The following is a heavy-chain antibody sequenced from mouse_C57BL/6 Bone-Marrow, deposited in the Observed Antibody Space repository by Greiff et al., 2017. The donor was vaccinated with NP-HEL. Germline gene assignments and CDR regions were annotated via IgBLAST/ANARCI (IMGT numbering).Heavy chain of an antibody. Sequence: VQLQQSGPGLVQPSQRLSITCTVSGFSLTSYGVHWVRQPPGKGLEWLGVIWSGGSTDYNAAFISRLSISKDNSKCQGFYKMNSLQADDTAIYYCAKNEDDYDEGFAYWGQGTLVTVSA. V-gene: IGHV2-4*01. CDR2: IWSGGST. CDR1: GFSLTSYG. J-gene: IGHJ3*01. D-gene: IGHD2-4*01. CDR3: AKNEDDYDEGFAY.